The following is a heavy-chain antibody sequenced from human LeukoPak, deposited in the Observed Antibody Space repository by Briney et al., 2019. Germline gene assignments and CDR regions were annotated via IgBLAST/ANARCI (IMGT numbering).Heavy chain of an antibody. Sequence: SETLALTCTVSGGSISSSSYYWGWLRQPPGKGLEWIGSIYYSGSTYYNPSLKSRVTISVDTSKNQFSLKLSSVTAADTAVYYCARREALHGYIKGYYFDYWGQGTLVTVSS. CDR2: IYYSGST. D-gene: IGHD5-24*01. CDR3: ARREALHGYIKGYYFDY. CDR1: GGSISSSSYY. V-gene: IGHV4-39*01. J-gene: IGHJ4*02.